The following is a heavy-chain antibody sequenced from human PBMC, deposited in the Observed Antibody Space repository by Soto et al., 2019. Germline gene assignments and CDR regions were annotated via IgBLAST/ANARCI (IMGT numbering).Heavy chain of an antibody. V-gene: IGHV4-38-2*01. D-gene: IGHD4-17*01. CDR2: IYHSGST. J-gene: IGHJ5*02. CDR3: ARTVDNWFDP. Sequence: SETLSLTCAVSGYSISSGYYWGWIRQPPGKGLEWIGCIYHSGSTYYNPSLKSRVTISVDTSKNQFSLKLSSVTAADTAVYYCARTVDNWFDPWGQGTLVTVSS. CDR1: GYSISSGYY.